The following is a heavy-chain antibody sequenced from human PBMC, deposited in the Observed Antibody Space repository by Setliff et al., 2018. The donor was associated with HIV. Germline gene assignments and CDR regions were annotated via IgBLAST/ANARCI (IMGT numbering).Heavy chain of an antibody. CDR3: VRDLYYYDH. J-gene: IGHJ4*02. D-gene: IGHD3-10*01. Sequence: GGSLRFSCAASGFTFSSYWMSWVRQAPGKGLEWVANIKQDGSEKYYVDSVKGRFTISRDNAKNTLYLQMNSLRADDTAVYYCVRDLYYYDHWGQGTLVTVSS. V-gene: IGHV3-7*01. CDR2: IKQDGSEK. CDR1: GFTFSSYW.